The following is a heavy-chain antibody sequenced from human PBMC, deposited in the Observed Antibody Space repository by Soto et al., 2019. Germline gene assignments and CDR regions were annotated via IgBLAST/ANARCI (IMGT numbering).Heavy chain of an antibody. D-gene: IGHD2-2*01. CDR2: ISWNSGAV. V-gene: IGHV3-9*01. CDR1: GFTFHYYA. CDR3: VKDDRDCSRTSCYGSDFHYYGMDV. Sequence: EVQLVESGGGLVQPGTSLRLSCAASGFTFHYYAMHWVRQVPGKGPEWVSGISWNSGAVEYADSVKGRFTISRDNAKNSLYLLMNALTAEDTAFYYCVKDDRDCSRTSCYGSDFHYYGMDVWGQGTTVTVSS. J-gene: IGHJ6*02.